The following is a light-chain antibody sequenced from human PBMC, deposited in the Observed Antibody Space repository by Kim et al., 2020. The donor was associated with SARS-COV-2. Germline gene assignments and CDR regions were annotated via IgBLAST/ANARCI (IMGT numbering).Light chain of an antibody. CDR3: QQRSSWPPIT. J-gene: IGKJ5*01. CDR2: DAS. V-gene: IGKV3-11*01. Sequence: PGERATPPGRASQGVSTSLGWYQQKPGQAPRLLIYDASNRAAGIPARFSGSGSGTDFTLTISSLEPEDFAVYYCQQRSSWPPITFGQGTRLEIK. CDR1: QGVSTS.